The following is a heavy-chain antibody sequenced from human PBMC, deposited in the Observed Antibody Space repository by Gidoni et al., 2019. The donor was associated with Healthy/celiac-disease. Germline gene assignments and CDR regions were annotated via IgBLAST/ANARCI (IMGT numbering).Heavy chain of an antibody. CDR1: GGSISSSSYY. J-gene: IGHJ6*02. Sequence: QLQLQDSGPGLVKPSATPSLTCTVSGGSISSSSYYCGGIRQPPGKGLEWFGSIYYSGSTYYNPSLKSRVTISVDTSKNHFSLKLSSVAAADTAVYYCASHLSAMVPYYYYYYGMDVWGQGTTVTVSS. CDR2: IYYSGST. CDR3: ASHLSAMVPYYYYYYGMDV. V-gene: IGHV4-39*01. D-gene: IGHD5-18*01.